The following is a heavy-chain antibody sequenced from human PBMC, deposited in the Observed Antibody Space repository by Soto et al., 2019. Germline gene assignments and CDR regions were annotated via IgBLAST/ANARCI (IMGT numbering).Heavy chain of an antibody. CDR3: ARVVPAAIVATIRWGPAYYFDY. V-gene: IGHV4-39*01. J-gene: IGHJ4*02. CDR1: GGSISSSSYY. D-gene: IGHD2-2*02. CDR2: IYYSGST. Sequence: QLQLQESGPGLVKPSETLSLTCTVSGGSISSSSYYWGWIRQPPGKGLEWIGSIYYSGSTYYNPSLKSRVTLSVDTSKNQFSLKLSSVTAADTAVYYCARVVPAAIVATIRWGPAYYFDYWGQGTLVTVSS.